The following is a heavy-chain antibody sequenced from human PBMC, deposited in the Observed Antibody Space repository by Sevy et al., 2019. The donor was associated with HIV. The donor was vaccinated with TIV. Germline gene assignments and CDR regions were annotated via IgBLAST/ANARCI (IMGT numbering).Heavy chain of an antibody. CDR1: GFTFSDYY. D-gene: IGHD3-10*01. J-gene: IGHJ4*02. Sequence: GGSLRLSCAASGFTFSDYYMSWIRQAPGNGLEWVSYISSSGSTIYYADSVKGRFTIARENAKNSLYLQMNSLGAEDTAVYYCASGVVGALGGHDYSGQGTLVTVSS. V-gene: IGHV3-11*01. CDR2: ISSSGSTI. CDR3: ASGVVGALGGHDY.